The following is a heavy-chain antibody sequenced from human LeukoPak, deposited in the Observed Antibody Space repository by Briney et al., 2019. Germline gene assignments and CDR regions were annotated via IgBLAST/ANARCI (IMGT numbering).Heavy chain of an antibody. J-gene: IGHJ4*02. CDR2: IYYRWST. CDR1: GGSISSYY. CDR3: ARGGRYLHGFDY. V-gene: IGHV4-59*13. D-gene: IGHD3-16*01. Sequence: SETLSLXCTVSGGSISSYYWSWIREPPGKGLEWIGYIYYRWSTNYNPAHKSRVTITVDTSKTQFPLKLSSVTAAATAVYYCARGGRYLHGFDYWGQGTLVTVSS.